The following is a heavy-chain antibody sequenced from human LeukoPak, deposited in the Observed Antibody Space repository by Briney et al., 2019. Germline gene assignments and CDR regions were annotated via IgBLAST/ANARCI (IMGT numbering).Heavy chain of an antibody. CDR3: ASGYSYGYLYYYYYMDV. V-gene: IGHV4-59*01. CDR1: GGSISSYY. J-gene: IGHJ6*03. Sequence: PSETLSLTCTVSGGSISSYYWSWIRQPPGKGLEWIGYIYYSGSTNYNPSLKSRVTISVDTSKNQFSLKLSSVTAADTAVYYCASGYSYGYLYYYYYMDVWGKGPTVTVSS. D-gene: IGHD5-18*01. CDR2: IYYSGST.